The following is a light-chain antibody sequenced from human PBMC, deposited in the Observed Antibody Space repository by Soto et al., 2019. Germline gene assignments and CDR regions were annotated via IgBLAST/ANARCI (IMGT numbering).Light chain of an antibody. J-gene: IGKJ4*01. CDR2: AAS. Sequence: IQLTQSPSSLSASVGDRVTITCRASQGISSYLAWYQQKPGKAPKLLIYAASTLQSGVPSRFSGSGSGTDVTLTISSLQPEDFATYYCQQLNSYPFGFGGGTKVEIK. CDR1: QGISSY. CDR3: QQLNSYPFG. V-gene: IGKV1-9*01.